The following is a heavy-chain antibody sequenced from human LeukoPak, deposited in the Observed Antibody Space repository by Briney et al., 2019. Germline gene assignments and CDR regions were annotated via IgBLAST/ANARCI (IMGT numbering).Heavy chain of an antibody. CDR2: FDPEDGET. Sequence: ASVKVSCKVSGYTLTELSMHWVRQAPGKGLEWMGGFDPEDGETIYAQKFQGRVTMTEDTSTDTAYMELSSLRSEDTAVYYCARPLLPYCSGGSCYSAWQHWGQGTLVTVSS. CDR1: GYTLTELS. D-gene: IGHD2-15*01. J-gene: IGHJ1*01. V-gene: IGHV1-24*01. CDR3: ARPLLPYCSGGSCYSAWQH.